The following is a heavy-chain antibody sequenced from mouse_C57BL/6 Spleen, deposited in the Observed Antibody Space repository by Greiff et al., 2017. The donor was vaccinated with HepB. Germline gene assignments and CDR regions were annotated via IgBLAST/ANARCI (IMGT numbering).Heavy chain of an antibody. J-gene: IGHJ3*01. D-gene: IGHD2-1*01. Sequence: EVKVEESGGGLVQPGGSMKLSCVASGFTFSNYWMNWVRQSPEKGLEWVAQIRLKSDNYATHYAESVKGRFTISRDDSKSSVYLQMNNLRAEDTGIYYCTERVDLLPFAYWGQGTLVTVSA. CDR3: TERVDLLPFAY. CDR2: IRLKSDNYAT. CDR1: GFTFSNYW. V-gene: IGHV6-3*01.